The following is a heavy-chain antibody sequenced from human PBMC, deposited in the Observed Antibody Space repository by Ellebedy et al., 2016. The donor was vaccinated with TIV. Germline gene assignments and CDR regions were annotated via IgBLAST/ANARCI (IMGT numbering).Heavy chain of an antibody. CDR1: GGSISSYF. CDR3: ARHEDYGGRRYFDL. D-gene: IGHD4-23*01. V-gene: IGHV4-59*08. CDR2: IYYTGKT. Sequence: PSETLSLTCTVSGGSISSYFWSWVRQPPGKGLEWIGSIYYTGKTFYNPSLTSRPTISVDTSKNQFSLKVSSVTVADTAVYYCARHEDYGGRRYFDLWGRGTLVIVSS. J-gene: IGHJ2*01.